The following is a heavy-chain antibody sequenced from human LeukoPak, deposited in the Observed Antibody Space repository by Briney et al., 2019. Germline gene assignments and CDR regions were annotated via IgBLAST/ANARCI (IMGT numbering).Heavy chain of an antibody. Sequence: SQTLSLTCAVSGGSISGGGCYWSWNPQHTGQGLDGVVYHDYSGSTYYNPSLKSRVTISVDTSKNQFSLKLSSVTAADTAVYYCARDHPRRDYGGYYFDYWGQGSLVTVSS. J-gene: IGHJ4*02. CDR3: ARDHPRRDYGGYYFDY. V-gene: IGHV4-31*11. D-gene: IGHD4-23*01. CDR2: HDYSGST. CDR1: GGSISGGGCY.